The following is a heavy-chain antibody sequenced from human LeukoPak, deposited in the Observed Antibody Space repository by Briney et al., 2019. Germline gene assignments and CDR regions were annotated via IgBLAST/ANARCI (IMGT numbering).Heavy chain of an antibody. D-gene: IGHD1-1*01. J-gene: IGHJ6*03. V-gene: IGHV4-59*01. CDR2: VDHTGST. CDR3: ARGRVSSSTWYSTYYYYFYMDV. Sequence: SETLSLTCSVSDDSITMYYWTWIRQPPGKGLEWIGYVDHTGSTNFNPSLNGRVSISRDTTKNLFSLRLRSVTAADTAVYFCARGRVSSSTWYSTYYYYFYMDVWGKGTTVTVS. CDR1: DDSITMYY.